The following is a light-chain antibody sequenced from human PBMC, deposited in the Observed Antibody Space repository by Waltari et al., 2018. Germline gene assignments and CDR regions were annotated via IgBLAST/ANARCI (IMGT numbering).Light chain of an antibody. CDR3: AAWDDSLNGLV. J-gene: IGLJ2*01. V-gene: IGLV1-44*01. CDR2: SNN. CDR1: SSNIGTNT. Sequence: QSVLTQPPSASGTPGQRVTISCSGSSSNIGTNTVNWYQQPPGTAPKPLIYSNNPRPSGVPDRFSGSKSGTSASLAISGLQSEDEADYYCAAWDDSLNGLVFGGGTKLTVL.